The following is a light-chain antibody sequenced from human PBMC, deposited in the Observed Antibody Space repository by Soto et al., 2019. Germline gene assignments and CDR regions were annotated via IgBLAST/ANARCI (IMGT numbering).Light chain of an antibody. CDR1: NSNIGSDT. CDR2: GNN. CDR3: AAGDDSLNVWV. J-gene: IGLJ3*02. Sequence: QSVLTQPPSASGTPGQRVTISCSGSNSNIGSDTVNWYQHLPGTAPKLLIYGNNQRPSGVPDRFVGSKSGTSASLAISGVQSEEEADYYCAAGDDSLNVWVFGGGTKLTVL. V-gene: IGLV1-44*01.